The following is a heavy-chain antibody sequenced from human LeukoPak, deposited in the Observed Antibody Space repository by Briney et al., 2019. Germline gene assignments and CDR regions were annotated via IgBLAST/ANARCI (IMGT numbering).Heavy chain of an antibody. J-gene: IGHJ4*02. CDR3: ARDRDNNYYDY. Sequence: GGSLRLSSAASGFTFSIYGMHWVRQAPGKGLEWVSFIFYDGSKKYYADSVKGRFTISRDDSKNTLYLQMNTLRVEDTAVYYCARDRDNNYYDYWGQGTLVTVSS. V-gene: IGHV3-33*08. D-gene: IGHD5-24*01. CDR2: IFYDGSKK. CDR1: GFTFSIYG.